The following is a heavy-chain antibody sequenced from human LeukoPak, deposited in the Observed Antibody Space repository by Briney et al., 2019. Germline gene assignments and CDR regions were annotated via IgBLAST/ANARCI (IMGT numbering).Heavy chain of an antibody. J-gene: IGHJ6*03. CDR1: GYTFTSYS. CDR2: INTNTGNP. Sequence: GASVKVSCKASGYTFTSYSINWVRQAPGQGLEWMGWINTNTGNPTYAQDFTGRFVFSLDTSVSTAYLQISSLKAEDTAAYYCAREGGIAVAGPPQGDYYYYYYMDVWGKGTTVTISS. V-gene: IGHV7-4-1*02. CDR3: AREGGIAVAGPPQGDYYYYYYMDV. D-gene: IGHD6-19*01.